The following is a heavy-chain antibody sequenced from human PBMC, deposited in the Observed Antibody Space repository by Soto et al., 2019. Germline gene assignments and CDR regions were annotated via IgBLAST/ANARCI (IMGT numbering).Heavy chain of an antibody. Sequence: GASVKVSCKASGGTFSSYAISWVRQAPGQELEWMGGIIPIFGTANYAQKFQGRVTITADESTSTAYMELSSLRSEDTAVYYCARDPVGRLRYFDWLSGRDYWGQGTLVTVSS. CDR2: IIPIFGTA. D-gene: IGHD3-9*01. CDR1: GGTFSSYA. J-gene: IGHJ4*02. CDR3: ARDPVGRLRYFDWLSGRDY. V-gene: IGHV1-69*13.